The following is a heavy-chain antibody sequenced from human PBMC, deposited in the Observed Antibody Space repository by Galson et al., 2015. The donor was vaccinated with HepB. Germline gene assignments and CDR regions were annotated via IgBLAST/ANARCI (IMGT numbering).Heavy chain of an antibody. CDR3: AKDSAMGYSYGSHWFDP. CDR2: ISGGGGGT. V-gene: IGHV3-23*01. D-gene: IGHD5-18*01. CDR1: GFTFSNYA. Sequence: SLRLSCAASGFTFSNYAMSWVRQAPGKGLEWVSGISGGGGGTNYADSVKGRFTISRDNPKNTLDLQVNSLRVEDTAVYYCAKDSAMGYSYGSHWFDPWGQGTLVTVPS. J-gene: IGHJ5*02.